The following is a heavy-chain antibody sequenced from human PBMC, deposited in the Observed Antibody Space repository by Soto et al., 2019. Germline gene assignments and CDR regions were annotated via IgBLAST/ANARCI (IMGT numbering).Heavy chain of an antibody. V-gene: IGHV3-33*01. CDR3: VRLPTNNLLGWFDP. CDR2: IWYHGNTA. Sequence: LILSCVASRVTLSYYGVHWVRQSPGTRLEWMALIWYHGNTAYHAASVKGRFTISRDKSRKTVYLKMNCLRAEDTAVYYCVRLPTNNLLGWFDPWGRGTLVTVSS. CDR1: RVTLSYYG. J-gene: IGHJ5*02. D-gene: IGHD1-1*01.